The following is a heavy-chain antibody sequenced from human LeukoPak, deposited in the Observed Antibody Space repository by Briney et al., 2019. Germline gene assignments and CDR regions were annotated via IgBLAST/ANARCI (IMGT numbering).Heavy chain of an antibody. Sequence: ASVKVSCKAPGYTFTGYYMHWVRQAPGQGLEWMGWINPNSGGTNYAQKFQGRVTMTRDTSISTAYMELSRLRSDDTAVYYCASALGLLPYNWFDPWGQGTLVTVSS. CDR2: INPNSGGT. CDR1: GYTFTGYY. CDR3: ASALGLLPYNWFDP. V-gene: IGHV1-2*02. J-gene: IGHJ5*02. D-gene: IGHD1-26*01.